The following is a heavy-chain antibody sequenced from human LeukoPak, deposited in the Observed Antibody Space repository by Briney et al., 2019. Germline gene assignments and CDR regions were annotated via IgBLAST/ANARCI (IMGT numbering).Heavy chain of an antibody. CDR3: ARGGKSGYPDY. CDR1: GGSFSGYY. D-gene: IGHD5-12*01. Sequence: SETLSLTCAVYGGSFSGYYWSWIRQPPGKGLEWIGEINHSGSTNYNPSLKGRVTISVDTSKNQFSLKLSSVTAADTAVYYCARGGKSGYPDYWGQGTLVTVSS. CDR2: INHSGST. J-gene: IGHJ4*02. V-gene: IGHV4-34*01.